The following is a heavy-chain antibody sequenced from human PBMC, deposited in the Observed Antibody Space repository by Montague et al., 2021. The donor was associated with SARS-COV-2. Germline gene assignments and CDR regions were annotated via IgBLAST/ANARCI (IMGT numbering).Heavy chain of an antibody. V-gene: IGHV4-59*08. CDR3: ARRASSFDNWFDL. CDR2: VFKSGGT. J-gene: IGHJ5*02. D-gene: IGHD3-10*01. Sequence: SQTLSLTCTVSGGSITDYSWTWIRQPPGKALEWIGYVFKSGGTSYNPSLKSRVTMSVDTSKSHFSLRLTSVTAADTAVYYCARRASSFDNWFDLWGQGALVTGS. CDR1: GGSITDYS.